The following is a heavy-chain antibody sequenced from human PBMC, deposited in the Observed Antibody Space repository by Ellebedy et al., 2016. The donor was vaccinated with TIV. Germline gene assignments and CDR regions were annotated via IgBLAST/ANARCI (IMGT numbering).Heavy chain of an antibody. D-gene: IGHD2-21*02. Sequence: GESLKISCAASGFTFSNFWMHWVRQAPGKGLVWVSRISSGGTYTNYADSVKGRFTISRDNAKNTLYLHMNSLRAEDTAVYYCASPIQVRGDWTFDYWGQGALVTVSS. J-gene: IGHJ4*02. CDR3: ASPIQVRGDWTFDY. CDR1: GFTFSNFW. CDR2: ISSGGTYT. V-gene: IGHV3-74*01.